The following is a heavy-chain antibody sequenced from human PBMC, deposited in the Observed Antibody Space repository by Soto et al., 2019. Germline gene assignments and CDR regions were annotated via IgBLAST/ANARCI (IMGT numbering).Heavy chain of an antibody. V-gene: IGHV3-30*18. CDR1: GFTFSSYG. CDR3: ANQGYEVVTREDYFDY. CDR2: ISYDGSNK. J-gene: IGHJ4*02. D-gene: IGHD2-21*02. Sequence: QVQLVESGGGVVQPGRSLRLSYAASGFTFSSYGMHWVRQAPGKGLEWVAVISYDGSNKYYADSVKVRFTISRDNSKNTLYMQMNSLRAEDTAVYYCANQGYEVVTREDYFDYWCQGTLVTVSS.